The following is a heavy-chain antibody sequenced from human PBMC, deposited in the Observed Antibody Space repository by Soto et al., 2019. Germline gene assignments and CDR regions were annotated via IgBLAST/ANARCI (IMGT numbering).Heavy chain of an antibody. J-gene: IGHJ4*02. CDR2: IKGDVITT. D-gene: IGHD3-3*01. Sequence: EVQLVESGGGLVQPGGSPRLSCAASGFTFSSYWIHWVRQAPGEGLVWVSRIKGDVITTNYADSVKGRFTISRDNAKNTVFLQMNSLRAEDTAVYYCARGAFGAYYLDSWGQGTLVTVSS. CDR3: ARGAFGAYYLDS. CDR1: GFTFSSYW. V-gene: IGHV3-74*01.